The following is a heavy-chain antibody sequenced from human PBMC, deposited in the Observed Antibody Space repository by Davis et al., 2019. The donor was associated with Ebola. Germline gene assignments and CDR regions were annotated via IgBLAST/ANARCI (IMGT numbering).Heavy chain of an antibody. J-gene: IGHJ6*02. V-gene: IGHV3-66*01. CDR1: GFTVSSNY. CDR2: IYSGGST. Sequence: GGSLRLSCAASGFTVSSNYMSWVRQAPGKGLEWVSVIYSGGSTYYADSVKGRFIISRDNSKNTLYLQMSSLRAEDTAVYYCARDIIPEYQLLLPGAGSYGMDVWGQGTTVTVSS. CDR3: ARDIIPEYQLLLPGAGSYGMDV. D-gene: IGHD2-2*01.